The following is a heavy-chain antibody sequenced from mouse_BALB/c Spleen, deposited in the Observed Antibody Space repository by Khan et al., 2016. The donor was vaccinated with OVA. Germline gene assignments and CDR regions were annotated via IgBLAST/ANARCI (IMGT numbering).Heavy chain of an antibody. CDR2: INPSSNYT. J-gene: IGHJ4*01. Sequence: QIQLVQSGAELARPGASVKMSCKASGYTFTTYTMHWVKQRPGQGLEWIGYINPSSNYTNYSQKFKDKATLSADKSSSTAYMQLTSLTSEDSAVYCCGRSWEGYYPPCPVDYWGQGSSVTVSS. D-gene: IGHD1-1*01. V-gene: IGHV1-4*01. CDR1: GYTFTTYT. CDR3: GRSWEGYYPPCPVDY.